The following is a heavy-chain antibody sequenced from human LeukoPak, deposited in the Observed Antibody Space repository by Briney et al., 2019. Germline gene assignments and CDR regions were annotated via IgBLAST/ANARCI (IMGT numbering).Heavy chain of an antibody. V-gene: IGHV1-8*01. J-gene: IGHJ5*02. CDR3: ARDIVVVPAIRSGFDP. D-gene: IGHD2-2*01. Sequence: ASVKVSCKASGYTFTSYDINWGRQATGQGLEWMGWMNPNSGNTAYAQKFQGRVTMTRDTSISTAYMELSSLRSDDTAVYYCARDIVVVPAIRSGFDPWGQGTLVTVSS. CDR1: GYTFTSYD. CDR2: MNPNSGNT.